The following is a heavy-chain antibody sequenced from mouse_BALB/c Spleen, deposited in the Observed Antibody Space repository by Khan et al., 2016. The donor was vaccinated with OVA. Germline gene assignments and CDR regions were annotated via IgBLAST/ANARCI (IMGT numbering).Heavy chain of an antibody. CDR1: GFTFSDYG. CDR3: ARSWAMDY. Sequence: EVELVESGGGLVQPGGSRKLSCAASGFTFSDYGMAWVRQAPGKGLEWVAFISSLAYSIYYADTVTGRFTISRENAKNILYLEMSSLRSEDTAMYYCARSWAMDYWGQGTSVTVSS. J-gene: IGHJ4*01. V-gene: IGHV5-15*02. CDR2: ISSLAYSI.